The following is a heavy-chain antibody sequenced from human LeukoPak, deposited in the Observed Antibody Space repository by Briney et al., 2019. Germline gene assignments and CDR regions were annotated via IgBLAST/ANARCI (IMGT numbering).Heavy chain of an antibody. Sequence: SETLSLSCTVSGGSISSSNYYWGWIRQPPGKGLEWSGSMYYRRTTYYNTSPKGRVTIYVDMSKGQFSLTVNSVTAADKAKYYCARPQFPAAVVPAVNSGDYYFYMDIWGKGTPVTVSS. CDR3: ARPQFPAAVVPAVNSGDYYFYMDI. CDR1: GGSISSSNYY. V-gene: IGHV4-39*01. J-gene: IGHJ6*03. D-gene: IGHD2-2*01. CDR2: MYYRRTT.